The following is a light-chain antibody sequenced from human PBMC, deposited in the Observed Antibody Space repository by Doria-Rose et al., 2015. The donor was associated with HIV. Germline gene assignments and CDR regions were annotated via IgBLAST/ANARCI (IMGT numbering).Light chain of an antibody. CDR1: QRFSSNY. J-gene: IGKJ1*01. V-gene: IGKV3-20*01. CDR2: DGS. Sequence: EIVLTQSPGTLPLSPGDRATLSCRASQRFSSNYLAWYQQKPGQAPSLLIYDGSTRATGIPDRFSASGSGTDFTLTINRLEPEDFALYYCHQYGTSWTFGQGTKVEI. CDR3: HQYGTSWT.